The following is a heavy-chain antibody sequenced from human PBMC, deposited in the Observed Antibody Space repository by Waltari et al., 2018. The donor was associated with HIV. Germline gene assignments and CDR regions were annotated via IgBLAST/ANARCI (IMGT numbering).Heavy chain of an antibody. J-gene: IGHJ4*02. CDR3: ARDDSGGAMDY. Sequence: EVQLVESGGGLVKPGGSLRLSCAASGFTFSSYSMNWVRQAPGKGLEWVSSISSSSSYIYYADSVKGRFTISRDNAKNSLYLQMNSLRAEDTAAYYCARDDSGGAMDYWGQGTLVTVSS. D-gene: IGHD3-16*01. CDR2: ISSSSSYI. CDR1: GFTFSSYS. V-gene: IGHV3-21*01.